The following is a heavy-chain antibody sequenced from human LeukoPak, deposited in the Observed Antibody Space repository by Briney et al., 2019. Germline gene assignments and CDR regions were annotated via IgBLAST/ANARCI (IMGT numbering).Heavy chain of an antibody. V-gene: IGHV3-23*01. CDR1: GFTFSSYA. J-gene: IGHJ4*02. D-gene: IGHD2-2*01. Sequence: GGSLRLSCAASGFTFSSYAMSWVRQAPGKGLEWVSAIGGSGYSTFYADSVKGRFTISRDNSKNTLYLQMNSLRAGDTAVYYCAKDRYCSSTTCDFDYWGQGTLVTVSS. CDR2: IGGSGYST. CDR3: AKDRYCSSTTCDFDY.